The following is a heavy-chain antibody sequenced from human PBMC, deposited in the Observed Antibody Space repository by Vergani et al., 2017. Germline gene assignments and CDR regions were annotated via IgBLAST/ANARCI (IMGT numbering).Heavy chain of an antibody. V-gene: IGHV4-59*11. J-gene: IGHJ6*02. CDR3: ARDPLYSTTWPFLLLDMDV. CDR2: IHYSENT. Sequence: QVQLQESGPGLVKSSETLSLTCSVSFDSIRNLYCNWIRQPPGKGLEWIGSIHYSENTNYNPSLKTRVTISVDTSKNQFSLQLSSVTAADTAVYYCARDPLYSTTWPFLLLDMDVWGQGTTVTVSS. D-gene: IGHD6-13*01. CDR1: FDSIRNLY.